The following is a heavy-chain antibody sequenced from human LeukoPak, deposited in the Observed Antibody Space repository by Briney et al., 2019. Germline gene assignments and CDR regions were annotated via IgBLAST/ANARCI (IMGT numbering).Heavy chain of an antibody. CDR3: ARGSPWGDDY. CDR1: GGTFTSYA. V-gene: IGHV1-69*13. CDR2: IIPIFGTA. Sequence: AASVKVSRKASGGTFTSYAISWVRQAPGQGLEWMGGIIPIFGTANYAQKFQGRVTITADESTSTAYMELSSPRSEDTAVYYCARGSPWGDDYWGQGTLVTVSS. J-gene: IGHJ4*02. D-gene: IGHD3-10*01.